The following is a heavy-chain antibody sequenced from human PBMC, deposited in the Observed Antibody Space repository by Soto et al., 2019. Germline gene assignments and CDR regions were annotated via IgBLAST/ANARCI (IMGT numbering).Heavy chain of an antibody. Sequence: QVQLVESGGGVVQPGRTLRLSCAASGFTFSSYGMHWVRQAPGKGLEWVAVISYDGSNKYYADSVKGRFTISRDNSKNTLYLQMNGLRAEDTAVYYCAKSLPLWGMDVWGQGTTVTVSS. J-gene: IGHJ6*02. CDR2: ISYDGSNK. V-gene: IGHV3-30*18. D-gene: IGHD3-16*01. CDR3: AKSLPLWGMDV. CDR1: GFTFSSYG.